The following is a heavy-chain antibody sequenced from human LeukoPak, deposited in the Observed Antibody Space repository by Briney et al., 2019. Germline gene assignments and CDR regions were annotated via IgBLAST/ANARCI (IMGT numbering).Heavy chain of an antibody. CDR1: EFTVSSSY. Sequence: GGSLRLSCAVSEFTVSSSYMSWVRQSPGKGLEWVAIIYTAGNTYYADSVRGRFTISRDNSKNMLYLEMNGLRDEDTAVYYCVRDSYGTSWGQGTLVTVSS. J-gene: IGHJ5*02. CDR3: VRDSYGTS. CDR2: IYTAGNT. V-gene: IGHV3-66*01. D-gene: IGHD3-16*01.